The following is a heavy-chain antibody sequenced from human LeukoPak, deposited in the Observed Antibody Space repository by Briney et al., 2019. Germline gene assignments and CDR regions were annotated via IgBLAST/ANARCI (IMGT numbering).Heavy chain of an antibody. CDR1: GGSISSYY. CDR3: ARGSSSWLDYYMDV. Sequence: SETLSLTCTVSGGSISSYYWSWIRQPPGKGLEWIGNIYYSGSTNYNPSLKSRVTISVDTSKNQFSLKLSSVTAADTAVYYCARGSSSWLDYYMDVWGKGTTVTVSS. J-gene: IGHJ6*03. D-gene: IGHD6-13*01. V-gene: IGHV4-59*12. CDR2: IYYSGST.